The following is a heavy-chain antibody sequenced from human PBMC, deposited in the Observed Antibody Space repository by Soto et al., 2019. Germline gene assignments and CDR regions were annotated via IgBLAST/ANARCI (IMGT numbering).Heavy chain of an antibody. CDR1: GFTFSSYW. J-gene: IGHJ6*02. CDR3: ARDPSGWRYYYYYGMDV. D-gene: IGHD6-19*01. Sequence: GGSLRLSCAASGFTFSSYWMSWVRQAPGKGLEWVANIKQDGSEKYYVDSVKGRFTISRDNAKNSLYLQMNSLRAEDTAVYYCARDPSGWRYYYYYGMDVWGQGTTVTVSS. V-gene: IGHV3-7*05. CDR2: IKQDGSEK.